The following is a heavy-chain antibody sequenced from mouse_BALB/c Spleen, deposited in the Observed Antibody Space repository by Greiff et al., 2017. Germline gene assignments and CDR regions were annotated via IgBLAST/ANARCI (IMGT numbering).Heavy chain of an antibody. V-gene: IGHV1-4*02. D-gene: IGHD1-1*01. J-gene: IGHJ2*01. CDR2: INPSSGYT. CDR1: GYTFTSYW. CDR3: ARRRVNYDSDY. Sequence: VKLMESGAELAKPGASVKMSCKASGYTFTSYWMHWVKQRPGQGLEWIGYINPSSGYTEYNQKFKDKTTLTADKSSSTAYMQLSSLTSEDSAVYDCARRRVNYDSDYWGQGTTLTVSS.